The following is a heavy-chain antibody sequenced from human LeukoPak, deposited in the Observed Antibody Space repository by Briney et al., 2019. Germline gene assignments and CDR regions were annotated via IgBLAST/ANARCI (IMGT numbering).Heavy chain of an antibody. D-gene: IGHD4-17*01. CDR2: IWYDGSKT. Sequence: GGSLRLSCAVSGFTFSNYGFHGVRQAPGKGLEWVAVIWYDGSKTFYADSVKGRFTISRDNSKSTLFLQMNSLRAEDTAVYYCARDPASVTTYFDYWGQGTPVTVSS. CDR1: GFTFSNYG. CDR3: ARDPASVTTYFDY. V-gene: IGHV3-33*01. J-gene: IGHJ4*02.